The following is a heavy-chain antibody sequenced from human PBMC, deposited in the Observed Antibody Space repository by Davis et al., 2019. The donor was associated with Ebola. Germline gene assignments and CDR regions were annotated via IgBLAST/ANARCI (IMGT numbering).Heavy chain of an antibody. CDR3: ARGLYCSSTSCYYYGMDV. CDR2: ISSSGRTI. D-gene: IGHD2-2*01. CDR1: GFTLTDYY. V-gene: IGHV3-11*01. Sequence: GESLKISCAASGFTLTDYYMSWIRQAPGKGLEWISYISSSGRTIYYADSVQGRFTISRDNAKNSLYLQMNSLRAEDTAVYYCARGLYCSSTSCYYYGMDVWGKGTTVTVSS. J-gene: IGHJ6*04.